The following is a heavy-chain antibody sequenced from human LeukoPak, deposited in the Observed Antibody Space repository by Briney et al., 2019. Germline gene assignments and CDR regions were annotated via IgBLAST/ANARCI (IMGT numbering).Heavy chain of an antibody. D-gene: IGHD6-13*01. Sequence: GGSLRPSCAASGFTFSSYAMSWVRQAPGKGLEWVSAISGSGGSTYYADSVKGRFTISRDNSKNTLYLQMNSLRAEDTAVYYCARGGSSSWYDYWGQGTLVTVSS. CDR2: ISGSGGST. J-gene: IGHJ4*02. V-gene: IGHV3-23*01. CDR3: ARGGSSSWYDY. CDR1: GFTFSSYA.